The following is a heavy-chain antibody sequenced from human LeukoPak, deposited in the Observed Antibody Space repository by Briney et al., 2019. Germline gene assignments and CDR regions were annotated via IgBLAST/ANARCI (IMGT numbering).Heavy chain of an antibody. J-gene: IGHJ4*02. D-gene: IGHD3-10*01. CDR1: GGSISSSSYY. V-gene: IGHV4-39*07. CDR2: IYYSGST. CDR3: ARVLNYYGSGIYFDY. Sequence: PSETLSLTCTVSGGSISSSSYYWGWIRQPPGKGLEWIGSIYYSGSTYYNPSLKSRVTISVDTSKNQFSLKLSSVTAADTAVYYCARVLNYYGSGIYFDYWGQGTLVTVSS.